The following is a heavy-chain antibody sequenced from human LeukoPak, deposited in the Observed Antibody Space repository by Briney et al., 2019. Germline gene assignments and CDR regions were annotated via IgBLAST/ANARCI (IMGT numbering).Heavy chain of an antibody. J-gene: IGHJ4*02. D-gene: IGHD5-12*01. CDR1: GFTFSTYV. V-gene: IGHV3-30*04. CDR2: ISKDRSNE. CDR3: ARESVARGLFDY. Sequence: GGSLRLSCAASGFTFSTYVMHWVRQAPGKGLEWVAVISKDRSNEDYADSVKGRFSISRDNSKNALFLQMNSLRVEDTAVYYCARESVARGLFDYWGQGTLVTVSS.